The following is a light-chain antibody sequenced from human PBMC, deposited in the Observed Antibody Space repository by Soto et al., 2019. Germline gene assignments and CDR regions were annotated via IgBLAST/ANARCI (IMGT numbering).Light chain of an antibody. CDR1: SSDVGGYNY. CDR3: SSYTSTSSPVL. Sequence: QLVLTQPASVSGSPGQSITVSCTGTSSDVGGYNYVSWYQHHPGKAPKLMIFEVSNRPSGVSDRFSGSKSGNTASLTISGLQAEDEADYYCSSYTSTSSPVLFGGGTKLTVL. V-gene: IGLV2-14*01. CDR2: EVS. J-gene: IGLJ2*01.